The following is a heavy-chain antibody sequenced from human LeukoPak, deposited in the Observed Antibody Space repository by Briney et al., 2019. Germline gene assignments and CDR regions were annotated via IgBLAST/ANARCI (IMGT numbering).Heavy chain of an antibody. V-gene: IGHV3-30*18. CDR2: ISYDGSNK. Sequence: PGTSLRLSCAASRFTFSSFAMHWVRQAPGKGLEWVALISYDGSNKYYADSVKGRFTISRDNSKNTLSLEINSLRADDTAVYYCAKASRSCSSTTCFAKNYPYYYGLDVWGQGTTVIVSS. CDR3: AKASRSCSSTTCFAKNYPYYYGLDV. D-gene: IGHD2-2*01. CDR1: RFTFSSFA. J-gene: IGHJ6*02.